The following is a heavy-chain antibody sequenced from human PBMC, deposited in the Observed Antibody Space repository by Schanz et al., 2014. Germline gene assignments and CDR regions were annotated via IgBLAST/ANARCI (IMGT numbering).Heavy chain of an antibody. CDR3: VKDDRGDVVVVAANY. D-gene: IGHD2-15*01. V-gene: IGHV3-23*04. J-gene: IGHJ4*02. CDR1: GFTFSDHF. CDR2: VSASGGGP. Sequence: EVKLVESGGGLVQPGGSLRLSCAASGFTFSDHFMDWVRQAPGKGLEWVSLVSASGGGPFYADSVKGRFTISRDNSRNTVYLQMSSLRAEDTAVYYCVKDDRGDVVVVAANYWGQGAQVIVSS.